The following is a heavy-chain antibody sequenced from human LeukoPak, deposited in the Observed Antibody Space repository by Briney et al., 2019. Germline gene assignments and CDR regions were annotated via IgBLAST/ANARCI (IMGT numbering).Heavy chain of an antibody. J-gene: IGHJ2*01. Sequence: SDTLSLTCDGSGGSLRSTTLYWGCPRQSSGKGLEWFGSIFYSGSSTYYNPSLKSRVTISVDTSKNRFSLRLSSVTAADTAMYYCARHMLYYDSSGLDVVGYFDLWGRGSLVTVS. CDR2: IFYSGSST. CDR3: ARHMLYYDSSGLDVVGYFDL. CDR1: GGSLRSTTLY. V-gene: IGHV4-39*01. D-gene: IGHD3-22*01.